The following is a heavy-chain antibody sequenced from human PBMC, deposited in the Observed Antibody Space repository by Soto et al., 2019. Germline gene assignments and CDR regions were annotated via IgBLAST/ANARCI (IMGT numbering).Heavy chain of an antibody. CDR1: GGSVSSGSYY. V-gene: IGHV4-61*01. J-gene: IGHJ6*02. D-gene: IGHD3-10*01. Sequence: SETLSLTCTVSGGSVSSGSYYWSWIRQPPGKGLEWIGYIYYSGSTNYNPSLKSRVTISVDTSKNQFSLKLSSVTAADTAVYYCARDAGYYYGSGSYYLVPYYYYGMDVWGQGTTVTVSS. CDR2: IYYSGST. CDR3: ARDAGYYYGSGSYYLVPYYYYGMDV.